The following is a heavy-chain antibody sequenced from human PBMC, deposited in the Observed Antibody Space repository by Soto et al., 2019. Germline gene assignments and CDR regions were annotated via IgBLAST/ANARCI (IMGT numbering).Heavy chain of an antibody. D-gene: IGHD3-22*01. CDR1: GFTFSSYS. Sequence: HPGGSLRLSCAASGFTFSSYSMNWVRQAPGKGLEWVSYISSSSSTIYYADSVKGRFTISRDNAKNSLYLQMNSLRDEDTAVYYCARDSHYYDSSGYYPLFDYWGQGTLVTVSS. J-gene: IGHJ4*02. CDR2: ISSSSSTI. V-gene: IGHV3-48*02. CDR3: ARDSHYYDSSGYYPLFDY.